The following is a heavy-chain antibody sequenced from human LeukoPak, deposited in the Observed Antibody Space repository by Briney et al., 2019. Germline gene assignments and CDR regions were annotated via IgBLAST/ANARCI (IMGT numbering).Heavy chain of an antibody. CDR3: ASRRSSWYVRAEYFQH. D-gene: IGHD6-13*01. J-gene: IGHJ1*01. CDR2: IYYSGST. Sequence: SETLSLTCTVSGGSISSSSYYWAWIRQPPGKGLEWIGSIYYSGSTYYNPSLKSRVTISVDTSKNQFSLKLSSVTAADTAVYYCASRRSSWYVRAEYFQHWGQGTLVTVSS. CDR1: GGSISSSSYY. V-gene: IGHV4-39*01.